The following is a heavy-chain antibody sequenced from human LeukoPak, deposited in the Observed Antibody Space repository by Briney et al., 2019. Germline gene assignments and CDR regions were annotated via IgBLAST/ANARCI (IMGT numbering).Heavy chain of an antibody. V-gene: IGHV4-4*02. CDR2: IHHSGST. D-gene: IGHD1-26*01. CDR1: GGSISSSHW. Sequence: PSETLSLTCTVSGGSISSSHWWGWVRHPPGKGLEWVGEIHHSGSTNSNPSLKSRLTISVDKSKNQFSLRLNSVTAADTAVYYCAGEFVQGSSLPYFDYWGQGTLVTVSS. J-gene: IGHJ4*02. CDR3: AGEFVQGSSLPYFDY.